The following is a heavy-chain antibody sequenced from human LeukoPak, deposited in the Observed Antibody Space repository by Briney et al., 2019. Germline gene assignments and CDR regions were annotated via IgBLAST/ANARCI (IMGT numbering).Heavy chain of an antibody. Sequence: PGGSLRLSCEASGFMSSKYWKTWLRHAPGEGLEWVANIREGGSVKYLLDSVKGRFSISRDNAKNSLSMEMNNLRAEDTAVYYCSRDANYYDSSRHYFDAFDIWGRGTMVTVSS. J-gene: IGHJ3*02. CDR1: GFMSSKYW. D-gene: IGHD3-22*01. CDR2: IREGGSVK. V-gene: IGHV3-7*01. CDR3: SRDANYYDSSRHYFDAFDI.